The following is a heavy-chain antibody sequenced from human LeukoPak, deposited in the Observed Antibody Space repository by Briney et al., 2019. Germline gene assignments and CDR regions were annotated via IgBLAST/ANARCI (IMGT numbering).Heavy chain of an antibody. CDR1: GYTFTSYD. J-gene: IGHJ3*02. CDR2: ISAYNGNT. Sequence: VASVKVSCKASGYTFTSYDISWVRQAPGQGLEWMGWISAYNGNTNHAQKLQGRVTMTTDTSTSTAYMELRSLRSDDTAVYYCATKARHYYDSSGYYFEGAFDIWGQGTMVTVSS. D-gene: IGHD3-22*01. V-gene: IGHV1-18*01. CDR3: ATKARHYYDSSGYYFEGAFDI.